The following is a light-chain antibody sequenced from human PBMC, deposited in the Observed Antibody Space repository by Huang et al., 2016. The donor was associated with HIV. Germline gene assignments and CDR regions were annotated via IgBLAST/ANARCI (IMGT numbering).Light chain of an antibody. J-gene: IGKJ4*01. CDR3: HQYNNWLLS. Sequence: IVMTQSPATLSVSPGERVTLSCRANRSVSTNLAWYQQRHGQAPRLLIYGSSIRAPGIPARFSGSWSGTDFSLTISSLQSEDFALYYCHQYNNWLLSFGGGTRVDI. CDR2: GSS. V-gene: IGKV3-15*01. CDR1: RSVSTN.